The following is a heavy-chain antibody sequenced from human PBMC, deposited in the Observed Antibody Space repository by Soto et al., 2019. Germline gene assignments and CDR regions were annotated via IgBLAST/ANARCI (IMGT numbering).Heavy chain of an antibody. V-gene: IGHV3-30*18. J-gene: IGHJ5*02. D-gene: IGHD6-19*01. CDR1: GFPFISYG. CDR2: VSYDGGNK. CDR3: AKENKQWMVTGFDP. Sequence: SLILSFASYGFPFISYGIHLVLHAPGEGLEWVAVVSYDGGNKYSAGSVKGRFTRSGGNSKNTMYLQMNSLRAEDTAVYYWAKENKQWMVTGFDPWGQGNLVTVSS.